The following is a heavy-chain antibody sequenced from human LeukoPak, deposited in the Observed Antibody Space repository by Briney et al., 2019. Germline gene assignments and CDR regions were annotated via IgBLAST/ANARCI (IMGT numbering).Heavy chain of an antibody. D-gene: IGHD6-19*01. Sequence: GGSLRLSCAVSGFTFTSYAMSWVRQAPGKGLEWVSAISGSGRTTYYADSVKGRFTISRDNFRNTLYVQMNSLRAEDTAIYYCAKGRSSSSQYLGDDWGQGTLVTVSS. V-gene: IGHV3-23*01. J-gene: IGHJ4*02. CDR1: GFTFTSYA. CDR3: AKGRSSSSQYLGDD. CDR2: ISGSGRTT.